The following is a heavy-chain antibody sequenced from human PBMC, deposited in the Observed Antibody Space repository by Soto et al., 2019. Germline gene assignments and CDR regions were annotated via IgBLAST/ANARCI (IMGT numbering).Heavy chain of an antibody. V-gene: IGHV1-46*01. D-gene: IGHD2-8*01. CDR3: ARDNGVFFYGRDV. Sequence: QVQLVQSGAEVKKPGASVKVSCKASGYSFTSYYIHWVRQAPGQGLEWMGMINPSGGGTTYAQKFQVRVTMTGDTSTSTVYMELSSLKSEDTAVYYCARDNGVFFYGRDVWGQGTTVTVSS. J-gene: IGHJ6*02. CDR1: GYSFTSYY. CDR2: INPSGGGT.